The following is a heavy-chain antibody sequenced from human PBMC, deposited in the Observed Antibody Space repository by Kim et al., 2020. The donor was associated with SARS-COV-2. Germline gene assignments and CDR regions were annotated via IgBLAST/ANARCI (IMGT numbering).Heavy chain of an antibody. CDR3: AKGSAFDI. CDR2: ISGRGGST. V-gene: IGHV3-23*01. J-gene: IGHJ3*02. CDR1: GFTFSSYA. Sequence: GGSLRLSCAASGFTFSSYAMSWVRQAPGKGLEWVAAISGRGGSTYYAAAVKGRYTISRDKSKNTLYLHMNSQRAEDTAVYYCAKGSAFDIWGRGTMVTVSS.